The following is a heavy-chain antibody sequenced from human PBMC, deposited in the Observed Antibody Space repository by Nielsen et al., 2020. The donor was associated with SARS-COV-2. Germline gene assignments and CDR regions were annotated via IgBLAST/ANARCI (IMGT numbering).Heavy chain of an antibody. V-gene: IGHV1-18*01. D-gene: IGHD3-16*01. CDR3: ARVGEVDGMDV. Sequence: ASVNVSCKASGYTFTSYGISWVRQAPGQGLEWMGWISAYNGNTNYAQKLQGRVTMTTNTSTSTADMELRSLRSDDTAVYYCARVGEVDGMDVWGQGTTVTVSS. CDR1: GYTFTSYG. J-gene: IGHJ6*02. CDR2: ISAYNGNT.